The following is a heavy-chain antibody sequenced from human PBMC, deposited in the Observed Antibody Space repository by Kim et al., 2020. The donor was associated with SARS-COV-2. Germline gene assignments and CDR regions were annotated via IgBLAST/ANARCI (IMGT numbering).Heavy chain of an antibody. CDR1: GGSISSGSYY. V-gene: IGHV4-61*02. CDR2: IYTSGST. CDR3: ARFPAYYYDSSGYSDDY. J-gene: IGHJ4*02. D-gene: IGHD3-22*01. Sequence: SETLSLTCTVSGGSISSGSYYWSWIRQPAGKGLEWIGRIYTSGSTNYNPSLKSRVTISVDTSKNQFSLKLSSVTAADTAVYYCARFPAYYYDSSGYSDDYWGQGTLVTVSS.